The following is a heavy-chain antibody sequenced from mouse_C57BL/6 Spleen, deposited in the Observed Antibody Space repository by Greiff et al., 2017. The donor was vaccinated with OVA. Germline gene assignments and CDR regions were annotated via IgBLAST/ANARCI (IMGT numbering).Heavy chain of an antibody. D-gene: IGHD1-1*01. V-gene: IGHV5-17*01. CDR3: ARDTVVAYYYAMDY. CDR2: ISSGSSTI. Sequence: EVHLVESGGGLVKPGGSLKLSCAASGFTFSDYGMHWVRQAPEKGLEWVAYISSGSSTIYYADTVKGRFTISRDNAKNTLFLQMTSLRSEDTAMYFCARDTVVAYYYAMDYWGQGTSVTVSS. CDR1: GFTFSDYG. J-gene: IGHJ4*01.